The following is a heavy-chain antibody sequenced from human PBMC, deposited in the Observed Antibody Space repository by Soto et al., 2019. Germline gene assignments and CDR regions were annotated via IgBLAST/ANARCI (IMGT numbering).Heavy chain of an antibody. V-gene: IGHV3-15*07. CDR3: TTDLISGWADY. J-gene: IGHJ4*02. CDR1: GFTFSRAW. Sequence: EVQLVESGGGLVKSGGSLRLSCAASGFTFSRAWMNWVRQAPGKGLEWVGRMKGKIDGGTTDYASPVKGRFTISRDESKSTLYLQMNSLKTEDTAVYYCTTDLISGWADYWGQGTLVTVSS. D-gene: IGHD6-19*01. CDR2: MKGKIDGGTT.